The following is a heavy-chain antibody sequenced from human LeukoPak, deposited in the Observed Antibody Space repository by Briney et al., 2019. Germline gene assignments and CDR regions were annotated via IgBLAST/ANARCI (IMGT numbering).Heavy chain of an antibody. Sequence: KPGGSLRLSCAASGFTFSSYSMNWVRQAPGKGLEWVSSISSSSSYIYYADSVKGRFTISRDNAKNSLYLQMNSLRAEDTAVYYCARVEMATNQPPVYWGQGTLVTVSS. CDR2: ISSSSSYI. CDR1: GFTFSSYS. V-gene: IGHV3-21*03. D-gene: IGHD5-24*01. CDR3: ARVEMATNQPPVY. J-gene: IGHJ4*02.